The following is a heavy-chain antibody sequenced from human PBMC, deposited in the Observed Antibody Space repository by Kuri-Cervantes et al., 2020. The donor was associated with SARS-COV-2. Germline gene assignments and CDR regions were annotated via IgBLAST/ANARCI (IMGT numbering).Heavy chain of an antibody. CDR2: ISYEGKNK. CDR1: GFNFSRTD. V-gene: IGHV3-30*18. Sequence: GGSLRLSCAASGFNFSRTDMHWVRQAPGKRLEWVAVISYEGKNKKCIASGKGRFTISRDNSQNTLYLQMTSLRSEDTAMYYCAKDLFGVHDFWGQGTLVTVSS. J-gene: IGHJ4*02. CDR3: AKDLFGVHDF. D-gene: IGHD3-3*01.